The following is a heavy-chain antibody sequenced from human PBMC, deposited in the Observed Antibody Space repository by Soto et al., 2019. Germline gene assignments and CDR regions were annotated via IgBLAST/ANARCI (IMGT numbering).Heavy chain of an antibody. CDR2: IHHSGGI. V-gene: IGHV4-4*02. J-gene: IGHJ4*02. Sequence: QVQLQESGPGLVKPSGTLSLTCAVSGDSMSSADWWSWVRQPPGKGLEWIGEIHHSGGINYHPSLRSRVTISVDMSKNQFSLNLSSVTAADTAMYFCVCNGYYSLDHWGQGTLVIVSP. CDR1: GDSMSSADW. CDR3: VCNGYYSLDH. D-gene: IGHD6-25*01.